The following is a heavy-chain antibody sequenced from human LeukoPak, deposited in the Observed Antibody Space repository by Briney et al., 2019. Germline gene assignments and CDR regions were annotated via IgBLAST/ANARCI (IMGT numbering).Heavy chain of an antibody. Sequence: GGSLRLSCAASGFTFSSYWMSWVRQAPGKGLEWVAVISYDGSNKYYADSVKGRFTISRDNSKNTLYLQMNSLRAEDTAVYYCAKEAQFRGSSGWDKTWDYFDYWGQGTLVTVSS. CDR1: GFTFSSYW. V-gene: IGHV3-30*18. CDR2: ISYDGSNK. J-gene: IGHJ4*02. D-gene: IGHD6-19*01. CDR3: AKEAQFRGSSGWDKTWDYFDY.